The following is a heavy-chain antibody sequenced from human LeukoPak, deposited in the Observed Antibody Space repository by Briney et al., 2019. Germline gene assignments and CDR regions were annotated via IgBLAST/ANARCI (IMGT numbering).Heavy chain of an antibody. D-gene: IGHD2-2*03. CDR2: INPNSGGT. Sequence: ASVKVSCKASGYTFSSSGISWVRQAPGQGLEWMGWINPNSGGTNYAQKFQGRVTMTRDTSISTAYMELSRLRSDDTAVYYCARDVGIVVVPEWFDPWGQGTLVTVSS. J-gene: IGHJ5*02. CDR3: ARDVGIVVVPEWFDP. V-gene: IGHV1-2*02. CDR1: GYTFSSSG.